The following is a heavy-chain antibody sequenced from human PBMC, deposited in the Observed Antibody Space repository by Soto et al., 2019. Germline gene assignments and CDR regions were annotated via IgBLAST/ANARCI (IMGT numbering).Heavy chain of an antibody. V-gene: IGHV4-4*02. Sequence: SETLSLTCDVSSVSITSSNWWTWVRQPPGKGLEWLGKISHSGTVNYNATLRSRVTISVDKPKNQLSLKLMSVTAADTAVYYCARDSDGFDYWRPGILVTVSS. J-gene: IGHJ4*02. D-gene: IGHD4-17*01. CDR1: SVSITSSNW. CDR2: ISHSGTV. CDR3: ARDSDGFDY.